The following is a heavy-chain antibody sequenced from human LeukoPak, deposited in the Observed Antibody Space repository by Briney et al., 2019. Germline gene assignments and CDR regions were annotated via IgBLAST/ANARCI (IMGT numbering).Heavy chain of an antibody. CDR1: GFTFTSHW. CDR3: VREGYGPGNFPFDS. J-gene: IGHJ4*02. CDR2: ITSHGTNK. Sequence: PGGSLRLPCAASGFTFTSHWMHWVRQAPGKGPVWVSRITSHGTNKTYADSVKGRFTVSRDNAKNTLFLQMNSLRAEDTAVYYCVREGYGPGNFPFDSWGQGTLVTVSS. V-gene: IGHV3-74*01. D-gene: IGHD3-10*01.